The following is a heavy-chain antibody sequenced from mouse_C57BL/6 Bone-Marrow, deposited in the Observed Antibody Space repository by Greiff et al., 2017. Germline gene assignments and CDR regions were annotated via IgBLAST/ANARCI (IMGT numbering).Heavy chain of an antibody. CDR1: GYTFTDYY. J-gene: IGHJ3*01. CDR3: ARSKDGYSAWFAY. D-gene: IGHD2-3*01. Sequence: VQLQQSGPELVKPGASVKISCKASGYTFTDYYMNWVKQSHGKSLEWIGDINPNNGGTSYNQKFKGKATLTVDKSSSTAYMELRSLTSEDSAVYYCARSKDGYSAWFAYWGQGTLVTVSA. V-gene: IGHV1-26*01. CDR2: INPNNGGT.